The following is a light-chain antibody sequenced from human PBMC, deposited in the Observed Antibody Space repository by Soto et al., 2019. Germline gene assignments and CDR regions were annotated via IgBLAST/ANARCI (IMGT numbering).Light chain of an antibody. CDR3: SSYTGSYTHV. Sequence: QSALTQPASVSGSPGQSITISCTGTSSDVGGYNXXSCYQQHPGKAPKLMIYEVSNRPSGVSNRFSGSKSGDTESPTISGLQAEDEADYFCSSYTGSYTHVCGNGTKVTVL. V-gene: IGLV2-14*01. CDR2: EVS. J-gene: IGLJ1*01. CDR1: SSDVGGYNX.